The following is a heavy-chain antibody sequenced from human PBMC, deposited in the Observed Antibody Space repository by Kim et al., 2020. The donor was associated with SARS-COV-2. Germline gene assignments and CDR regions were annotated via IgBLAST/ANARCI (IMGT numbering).Heavy chain of an antibody. D-gene: IGHD5-12*01. V-gene: IGHV4-39*07. CDR2: IYYSGST. Sequence: SETLSLTCTVSGGSISSSSYYWGWIRQPPGKGLEWIGSIYYSGSTYYNPSLKSRVTISVDTSKNQFSLKLSSVTAADTAVYYCARAYRTSGGGYSGYDSWRYGMDVWGQGTTVTVSS. CDR1: GGSISSSSYY. J-gene: IGHJ6*02. CDR3: ARAYRTSGGGYSGYDSWRYGMDV.